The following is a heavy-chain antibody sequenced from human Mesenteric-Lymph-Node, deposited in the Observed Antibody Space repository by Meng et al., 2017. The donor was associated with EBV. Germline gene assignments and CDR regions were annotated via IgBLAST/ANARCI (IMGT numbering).Heavy chain of an antibody. CDR1: GYTFTNYY. CDR2: INPISGGT. D-gene: IGHD2-2*01. J-gene: IGHJ4*02. V-gene: IGHV1-2*06. CDR3: ARGGDLVVVSPMEDY. Sequence: QGQVVQLGAEVKKPGASVKVSCKASGYTFTNYYMHWVRQAPGQGLEWVGRINPISGGTNLAQKFQGRVTMTRDTSISTVYLELSRLRSDDTAVYFCARGGDLVVVSPMEDYWGQGTLVTVSS.